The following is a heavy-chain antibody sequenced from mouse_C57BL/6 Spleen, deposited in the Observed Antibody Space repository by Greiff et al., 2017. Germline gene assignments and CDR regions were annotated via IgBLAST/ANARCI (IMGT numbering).Heavy chain of an antibody. CDR1: GYAFSSSW. J-gene: IGHJ1*03. Sequence: VQLQQSGPELVKPGASVKISCKASGYAFSSSWMNWVKQRPGKGLEWIGRIYPGDGDTNYNGKFKGKATLTADKSSSTAYMQLSSLTSEDSAVYFCARSGTYYSKEGFDVWCTGTTVTVSS. CDR3: ARSGTYYSKEGFDV. CDR2: IYPGDGDT. V-gene: IGHV1-82*01. D-gene: IGHD2-5*01.